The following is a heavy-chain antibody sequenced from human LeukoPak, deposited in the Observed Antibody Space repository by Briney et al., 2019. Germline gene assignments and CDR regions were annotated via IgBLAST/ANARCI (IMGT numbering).Heavy chain of an antibody. V-gene: IGHV4-59*11. CDR1: GGSISSHY. J-gene: IGHJ5*02. CDR3: ARGGAGFDP. CDR2: IYYSGST. Sequence: SGTLSLTCTVSGGSISSHYWSWIRQPPGKGLEWIGYIYYSGSTNYNPSLKSRVTISVDTSKNQFSLKLSSVTAADTAVYYCARGGAGFDPWGQGTLVTVSS. D-gene: IGHD2-21*01.